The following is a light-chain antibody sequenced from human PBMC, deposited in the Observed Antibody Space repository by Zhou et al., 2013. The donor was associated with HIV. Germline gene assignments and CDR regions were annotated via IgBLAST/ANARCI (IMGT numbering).Light chain of an antibody. CDR2: GAS. CDR3: QQYGSSTLT. Sequence: DIVLTQSPATLSLSPGERATLSCRASQSVSSSYLAWYQQKPGQAPRLLIYGASSRATGIPDRFSGSGSGTDFTLTISRLEPEDFAVYYCQQYGSSTLTFGGGTKVEIK. V-gene: IGKV3-20*01. J-gene: IGKJ4*01. CDR1: QSVSSSY.